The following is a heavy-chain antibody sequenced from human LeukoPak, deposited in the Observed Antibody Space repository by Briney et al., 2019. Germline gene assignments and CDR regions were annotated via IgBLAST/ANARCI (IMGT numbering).Heavy chain of an antibody. V-gene: IGHV1-2*02. J-gene: IGHJ4*02. Sequence: ASVKVSCKASGYTFTCYYMHWVRQAPGQGLEWMGWINPNSGGTNYAQKFQGRVTMTRDTSISTAYMELSRLRSDDTAVYYCAKGRITMIVVAKFDYWGQGALVTVSS. D-gene: IGHD3-22*01. CDR3: AKGRITMIVVAKFDY. CDR1: GYTFTCYY. CDR2: INPNSGGT.